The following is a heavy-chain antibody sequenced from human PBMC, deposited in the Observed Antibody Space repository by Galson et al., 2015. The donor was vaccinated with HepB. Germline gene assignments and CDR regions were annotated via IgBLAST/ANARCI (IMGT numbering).Heavy chain of an antibody. J-gene: IGHJ3*02. V-gene: IGHV3-23*01. D-gene: IGHD3-3*01. CDR2: ISGSGGST. CDR3: AKDSVSAEYYDFWSGYSFDI. CDR1: GFTFSSYA. Sequence: SLRLSCAASGFTFSSYAMSWVRQAPGKGLEWVSAISGSGGSTYYADSVKGRFTISRDNSKNTLYLQMNSLRAEDTAVYYCAKDSVSAEYYDFWSGYSFDIWGQGTMVTVSS.